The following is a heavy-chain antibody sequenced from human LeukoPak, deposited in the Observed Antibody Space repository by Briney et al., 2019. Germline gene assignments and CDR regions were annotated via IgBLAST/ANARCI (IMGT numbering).Heavy chain of an antibody. D-gene: IGHD2-2*01. Sequence: PLSLTCSLPGGSTSSGGYYWSWTRQHPGKGLESIGYIYYSGSTYYNPSLNSRVTISVDTSNNQFSLKLSSVTAADTAVYYCAGEASGNIVVVPAAKYYYMDVWGKGTTVTVSS. V-gene: IGHV4-31*03. CDR1: GGSTSSGGYY. J-gene: IGHJ6*03. CDR3: AGEASGNIVVVPAAKYYYMDV. CDR2: IYYSGST.